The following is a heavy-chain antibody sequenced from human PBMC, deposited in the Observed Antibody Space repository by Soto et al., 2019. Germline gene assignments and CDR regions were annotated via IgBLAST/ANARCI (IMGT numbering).Heavy chain of an antibody. D-gene: IGHD3-3*01. CDR3: ARAYPYDFWSGYYTKPFDY. CDR1: GFTFSSYA. CDR2: ISYDGSNK. V-gene: IGHV3-30-3*01. Sequence: QVQLVESGGGVVQPGRSLRLSCAASGFTFSSYAMHWVRQAPGKGLEWVAVISYDGSNKYYADSVKGRFTISRDNSKNTLYLLMNSLRAEDTAVYYCARAYPYDFWSGYYTKPFDYWGQGTLVTVSS. J-gene: IGHJ4*02.